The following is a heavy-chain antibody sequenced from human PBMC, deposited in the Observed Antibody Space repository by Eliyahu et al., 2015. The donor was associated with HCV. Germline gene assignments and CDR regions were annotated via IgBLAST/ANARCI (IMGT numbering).Heavy chain of an antibody. CDR3: ARIPYYYDSSGYYFYYYGMDV. CDR2: IDWDDDK. V-gene: IGHV2-70*01. J-gene: IGHJ6*02. D-gene: IGHD3-22*01. Sequence: QVTLRESGPALVKPTQTLTLTCTFSGFSLSTSXMCXSWIRQPPGKALEWLALIDWDDDKYYSTSLKTRLTISKDTSKNQVXLTMTNMDPVDTATYYCARIPYYYDSSGYYFYYYGMDVWGQGTTVTVSS. CDR1: GFSLSTSXMC.